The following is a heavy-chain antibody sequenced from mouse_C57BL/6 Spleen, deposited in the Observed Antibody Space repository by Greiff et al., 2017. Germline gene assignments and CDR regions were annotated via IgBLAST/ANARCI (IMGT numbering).Heavy chain of an antibody. CDR1: GYTFTDYY. CDR3: ARSGYYGSSYGAIGVMDY. Sequence: VQLQQSGPVLVKPGASVKMSCKASGYTFTDYYLNWGKQSYGKSLEWIGVINPYNGGTSYNQKFKGKATLTVDKSSSTAYMELNSLTSEDSAVYYCARSGYYGSSYGAIGVMDYWGQGTSVTVSS. D-gene: IGHD1-1*01. V-gene: IGHV1-19*01. CDR2: INPYNGGT. J-gene: IGHJ4*01.